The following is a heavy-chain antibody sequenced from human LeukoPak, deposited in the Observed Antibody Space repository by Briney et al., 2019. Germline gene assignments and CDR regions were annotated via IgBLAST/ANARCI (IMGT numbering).Heavy chain of an antibody. CDR1: GFTFTDYY. V-gene: IGHV3-11*01. D-gene: IGHD4-11*01. J-gene: IGHJ4*02. CDR3: ARDQYLDY. CDR2: ISRGGNSI. Sequence: GGSLRLSCAASGFTFTDYYMSWLRQAPGKGPEWVSSISRGGNSIYYTDSVKGRFTISRDNAKKSMYLQMNSLRVEDTAIYYCARDQYLDYRGQGTLLTVSS.